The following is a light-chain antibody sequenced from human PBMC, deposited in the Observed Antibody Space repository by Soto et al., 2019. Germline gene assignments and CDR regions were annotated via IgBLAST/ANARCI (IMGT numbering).Light chain of an antibody. CDR3: LQYKNWPYT. V-gene: IGKV3-15*01. J-gene: IGKJ5*01. CDR2: AAS. Sequence: EIVMTQSPAILSVSPGERATLSCRASQSVSSKLVWYQQKPGQAPKLLLYAASTRATDIPVRFSGSGSGTEFTLTISSLQSEDFAVYYCLQYKNWPYTFGQGTRLEI. CDR1: QSVSSK.